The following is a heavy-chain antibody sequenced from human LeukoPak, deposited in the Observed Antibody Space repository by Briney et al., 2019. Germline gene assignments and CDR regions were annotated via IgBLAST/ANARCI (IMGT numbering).Heavy chain of an antibody. Sequence: GGSLRLSCAASGFTFSDYYMDWVRQAPGKGLEWIGRIRNKANSYTSEYSASVKGKFTIARDDSKTSLYLQVHILTTEDTAVYYCTRRAAAGALDYWGQGTLVTVSS. CDR2: IRNKANSYTS. CDR3: TRRAAAGALDY. D-gene: IGHD6-13*01. V-gene: IGHV3-72*01. CDR1: GFTFSDYY. J-gene: IGHJ4*02.